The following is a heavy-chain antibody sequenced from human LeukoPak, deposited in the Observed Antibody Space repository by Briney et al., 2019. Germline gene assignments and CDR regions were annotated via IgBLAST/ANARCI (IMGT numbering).Heavy chain of an antibody. Sequence: GGSLRLSCAASGFTFSSYWMHWVRQAPGKGLVWVSRINSDGSSTSYADSVKGRFTISRDNAKNTLYLQMNSLRAEDTAVYYCAGFVVVPAAEDYWGQGTLVTVSS. CDR1: GFTFSSYW. CDR3: AGFVVVPAAEDY. D-gene: IGHD2-2*01. J-gene: IGHJ4*02. CDR2: INSDGSST. V-gene: IGHV3-74*01.